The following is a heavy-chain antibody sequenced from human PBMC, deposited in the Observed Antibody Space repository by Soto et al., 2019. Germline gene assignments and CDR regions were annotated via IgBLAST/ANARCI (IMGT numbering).Heavy chain of an antibody. Sequence: QVQLVESGGGVVQPGRSLRLSCAASGYTFSSYGMHWVRQAPGKGLEWVAVISYDGSNKYYADSVKGRFTISRDNSKNTLYLQMNSLRAEDTAVYYCAKDMGSGGGMDVWGQGTTVTVSS. CDR1: GYTFSSYG. D-gene: IGHD6-25*01. J-gene: IGHJ6*02. V-gene: IGHV3-30*18. CDR2: ISYDGSNK. CDR3: AKDMGSGGGMDV.